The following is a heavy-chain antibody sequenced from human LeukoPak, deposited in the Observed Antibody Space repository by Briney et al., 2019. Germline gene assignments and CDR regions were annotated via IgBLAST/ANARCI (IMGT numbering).Heavy chain of an antibody. CDR3: ARDHGDDAFDI. V-gene: IGHV1-2*02. J-gene: IGHJ3*02. CDR1: GYTFTGNH. Sequence: ASVKVSCKASGYTFTGNHMHWVRQAPGQGLEWMGWINPNSGGTNYAQKFQGRVIMTRDTSISTAYMELSRLGSDDTAVYYCARDHGDDAFDIWGPGTMVTVSS. CDR2: INPNSGGT. D-gene: IGHD3-3*01.